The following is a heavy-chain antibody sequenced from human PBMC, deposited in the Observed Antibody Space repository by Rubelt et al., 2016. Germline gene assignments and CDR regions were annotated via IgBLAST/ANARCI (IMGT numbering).Heavy chain of an antibody. CDR2: MYFGGSA. CDR1: GGSFSGYY. Sequence: QVQLQQWGAGLLKPSETLSLTCAVYGGSFSGYYWGWIRQPPGKGLEWIGSMYFGGSAYYNPSLKSRFTLSLETSKNQFFLKLSSVTAADTAVYYCARRITIFGVVLFDYWGQGTLVTVSS. CDR3: ARRITIFGVVLFDY. V-gene: IGHV4-34*01. J-gene: IGHJ4*02. D-gene: IGHD3-3*01.